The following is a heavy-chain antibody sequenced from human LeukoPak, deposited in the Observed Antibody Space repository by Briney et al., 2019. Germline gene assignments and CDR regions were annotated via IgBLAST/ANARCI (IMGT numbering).Heavy chain of an antibody. CDR1: GGSISSSSYY. J-gene: IGHJ4*02. D-gene: IGHD3-22*01. V-gene: IGHV4-39*07. CDR3: ARDRLGYDSSGYSFDY. CDR2: IYYSGST. Sequence: PSETLSLTCTVSGGSISSSSYYWGWIRQPPGKGLEWIGSIYYSGSTYYNPSLKSRVIISVDTSKNQFSLKLSSVTAADTAVYYCARDRLGYDSSGYSFDYWGQGTLVTVSS.